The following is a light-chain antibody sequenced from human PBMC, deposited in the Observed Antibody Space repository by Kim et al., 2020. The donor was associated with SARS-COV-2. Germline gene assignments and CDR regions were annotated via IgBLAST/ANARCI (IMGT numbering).Light chain of an antibody. Sequence: SVCDVVTITHGASQGISNYLARYQQNPWKVPKLLIYAAYTLKSGVPTRFSCSGYGADFTFTISSLQPEDVATNYCQKYNNAPWTFGQETNGDIK. V-gene: IGKV1-27*01. CDR3: QKYNNAPWT. CDR1: QGISNY. CDR2: AAY. J-gene: IGKJ1*01.